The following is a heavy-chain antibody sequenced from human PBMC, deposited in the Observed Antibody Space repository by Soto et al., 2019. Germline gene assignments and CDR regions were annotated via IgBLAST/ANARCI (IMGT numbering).Heavy chain of an antibody. CDR1: GFTFSSYA. V-gene: IGHV3-23*01. CDR3: TLYCSGVTCSGH. D-gene: IGHD2-15*01. CDR2: ISDSGGST. Sequence: EVQLLESGGGLVQPGGSLRLSCAASGFTFSSYAMTWVRQAPGKGLYWVAAISDSGGSTYYADSVKGRFTISRDNSKNTVYLQMSSLRAEDTAVYYCTLYCSGVTCSGHWGQGTLVTVSS. J-gene: IGHJ4*02.